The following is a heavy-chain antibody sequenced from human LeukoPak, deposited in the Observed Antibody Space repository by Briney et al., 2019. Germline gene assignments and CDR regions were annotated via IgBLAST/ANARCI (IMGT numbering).Heavy chain of an antibody. D-gene: IGHD2-2*01. CDR3: AMYCGSPSCYASNPR. Sequence: GGSLRLSCAASGLTFSSYWMHWVRQAPGKGLVWVSYISSDGGTTNYADSVKGRFTISRDNAKNTLYLQMNSLRAEDTAVYYCAMYCGSPSCYASNPRWGQGTLVTVSS. CDR1: GLTFSSYW. J-gene: IGHJ4*02. CDR2: ISSDGGTT. V-gene: IGHV3-74*01.